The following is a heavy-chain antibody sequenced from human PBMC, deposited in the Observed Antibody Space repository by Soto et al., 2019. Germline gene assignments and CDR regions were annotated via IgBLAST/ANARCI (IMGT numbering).Heavy chain of an antibody. J-gene: IGHJ6*02. CDR2: IKQDGSEK. CDR1: GFTFSSYW. V-gene: IGHV3-7*03. D-gene: IGHD3-9*01. Sequence: PGGSLRLSCAASGFTFSSYWMSWVRQAPGKGLERVANIKQDGSEKYYVDSVKGRFTISRDNAKNSLYLHMNSLRAVDTAVYYCARGERYFDRLYYYYGVDVWRQGTTVTVSS. CDR3: ARGERYFDRLYYYYGVDV.